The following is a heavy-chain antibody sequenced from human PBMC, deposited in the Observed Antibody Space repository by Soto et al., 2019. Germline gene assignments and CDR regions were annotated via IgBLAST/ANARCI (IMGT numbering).Heavy chain of an antibody. CDR1: GYTFTIYG. CDR2: ISAYNGNT. CDR3: ARDLLWFGELPSWFDP. V-gene: IGHV1-18*01. J-gene: IGHJ5*02. Sequence: ASVKVSCKASGYTFTIYGISWVRQAPGQGLEWMGWISAYNGNTNYAQKLQGRVTMTTDTSTSTAYMELRSLRSDDTAVYYCARDLLWFGELPSWFDPWGQGTLVTVSS. D-gene: IGHD3-10*01.